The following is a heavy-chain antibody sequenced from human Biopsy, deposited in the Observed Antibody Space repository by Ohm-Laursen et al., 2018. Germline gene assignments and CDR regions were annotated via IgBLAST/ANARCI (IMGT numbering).Heavy chain of an antibody. CDR1: GGTFTNHA. D-gene: IGHD3-22*01. CDR3: ARFPLGAYDDSGSYRAVEHWYFDL. V-gene: IGHV1-69*06. Sequence: GASVKVSCKASGGTFTNHAVGWVRQAPGQGLEWLGGNIPILGTGNYAQKFQDRVTVAADTSTSTATMELRSLRSDDTAVYYCARFPLGAYDDSGSYRAVEHWYFDLWGRGTLVTVSS. CDR2: NIPILGTG. J-gene: IGHJ2*01.